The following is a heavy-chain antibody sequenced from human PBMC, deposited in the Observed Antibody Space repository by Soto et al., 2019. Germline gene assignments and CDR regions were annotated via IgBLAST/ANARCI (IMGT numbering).Heavy chain of an antibody. CDR3: TRQYSNLPRFDP. D-gene: IGHD4-4*01. J-gene: IGHJ5*02. CDR2: INPGTGNT. V-gene: IGHV1-3*01. Sequence: ASVKVSSKASGYTFTSYALHWVRQAPGQSLEWMGWINPGTGNTKFSQKFQGRVTITRDTSASTAYMEVSSLRSEDTAVYYCTRQYSNLPRFDPRGQGTLVTVSS. CDR1: GYTFTSYA.